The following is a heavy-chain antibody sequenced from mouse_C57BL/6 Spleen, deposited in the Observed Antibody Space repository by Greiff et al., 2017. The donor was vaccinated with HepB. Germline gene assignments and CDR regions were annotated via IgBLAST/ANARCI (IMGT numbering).Heavy chain of an antibody. CDR1: GFSFNTYA. CDR2: IRSKSNNYAT. V-gene: IGHV10-1*01. Sequence: EVKLVESGGGLVQPKGSLKLSCAASGFSFNTYAMNWVRQAPGKGLEWVARIRSKSNNYATYYADSVKDRFTISRDDSESMLYLQMNNLKTEDTAMYYCVRRGTTKGYAMDYWGQGTSVTVSS. CDR3: VRRGTTKGYAMDY. J-gene: IGHJ4*01. D-gene: IGHD1-1*01.